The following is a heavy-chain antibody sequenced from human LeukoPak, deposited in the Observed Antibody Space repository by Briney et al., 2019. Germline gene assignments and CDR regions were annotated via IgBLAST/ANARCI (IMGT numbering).Heavy chain of an antibody. J-gene: IGHJ6*02. CDR3: ARAYYYDSSGYRKYYYYYYGMDV. CDR2: ISAYNGNT. Sequence: GASVTVSCTASGYTFTIYGISWVRQAPGQGLEWMGWISAYNGNTNYAQKLQGRVTMTTDTSTSTAYMELRSLRSDDTAVYYCARAYYYDSSGYRKYYYYYYGMDVWGQGTTVTVSS. V-gene: IGHV1-18*01. D-gene: IGHD3-22*01. CDR1: GYTFTIYG.